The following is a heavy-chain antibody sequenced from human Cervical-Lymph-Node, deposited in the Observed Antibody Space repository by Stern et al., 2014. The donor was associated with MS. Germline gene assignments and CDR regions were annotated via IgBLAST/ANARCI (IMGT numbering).Heavy chain of an antibody. D-gene: IGHD6-19*01. CDR2: IDNRGRT. CDR1: GGSISSSGW. Sequence: QVQLEESGPGVVKPSGTLCLTCAVSGGSISSSGWWCWVRPPPREGALGVGGIDNRGRTNYNPALKKRVSMSIDNSKNKISLKVASVTTADTAVYYCARVSSDWYYPFDIWGQGTLVTVSS. V-gene: IGHV4-4*02. J-gene: IGHJ3*02. CDR3: ARVSSDWYYPFDI.